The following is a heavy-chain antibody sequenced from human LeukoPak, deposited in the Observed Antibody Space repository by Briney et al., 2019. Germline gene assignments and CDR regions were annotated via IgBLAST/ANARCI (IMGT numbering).Heavy chain of an antibody. CDR2: ISSSSSYI. CDR3: ASCSTSCYDI. J-gene: IGHJ3*02. V-gene: IGHV3-21*04. CDR1: GFTFSSHN. Sequence: GGSLRLSCAASGFTFSSHNMNWVRQAPGKGLEWVSSISSSSSYIFYADSVKGRFTISRDNAKNSLYLQMNSLRAEDTAVYYCASCSTSCYDIWGQGTMVTVSS. D-gene: IGHD2-2*01.